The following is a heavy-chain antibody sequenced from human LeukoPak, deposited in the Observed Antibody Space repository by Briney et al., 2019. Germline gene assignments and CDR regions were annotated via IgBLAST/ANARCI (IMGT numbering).Heavy chain of an antibody. D-gene: IGHD2-15*01. J-gene: IGHJ4*02. V-gene: IGHV4-34*01. Sequence: SETLSLTCAVYGGSFSGYYWSWIRQPPGKGLEWIGEIDHSGSTNYNPSLKSRVTISVDTSKNQFSLKLSSVTAADTAVYYCARGLSAIVYWGQGTLVTVSS. CDR2: IDHSGST. CDR3: ARGLSAIVY. CDR1: GGSFSGYY.